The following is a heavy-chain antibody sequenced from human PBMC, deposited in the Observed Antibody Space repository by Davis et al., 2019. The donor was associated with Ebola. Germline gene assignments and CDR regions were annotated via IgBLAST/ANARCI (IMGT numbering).Heavy chain of an antibody. V-gene: IGHV3-33*01. CDR3: ARDGSGARGYFDS. J-gene: IGHJ4*02. CDR2: VWYDGKNK. CDR1: GFSYRDYG. Sequence: GESLKISCVASGFSYRDYGFHWFRQAPGKGLEWVASVWYDGKNKYYADSVKGRFTVSRDNSKNMVYLQMNNLGVEDTAVYYCARDGSGARGYFDSWGQGTQVTVSS. D-gene: IGHD3-10*01.